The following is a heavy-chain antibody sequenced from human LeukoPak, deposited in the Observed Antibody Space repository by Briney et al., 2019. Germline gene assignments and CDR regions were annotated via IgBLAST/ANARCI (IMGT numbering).Heavy chain of an antibody. CDR2: IKRKSDGGTA. D-gene: IGHD3-10*01. V-gene: IGHV3-15*01. J-gene: IGHJ4*02. Sequence: GGSLRLSCTVSGFSFSDAWMSWVRQAPGKELEWVAYIKRKSDGGTANYAAPVKGRFTISRDDSKNTLYLQMNSLKTDDTAVYYCTTGMTMVNYWGQGTLVTVSS. CDR1: GFSFSDAW. CDR3: TTGMTMVNY.